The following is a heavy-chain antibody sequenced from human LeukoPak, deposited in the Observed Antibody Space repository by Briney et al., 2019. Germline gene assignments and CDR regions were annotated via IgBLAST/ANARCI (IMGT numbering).Heavy chain of an antibody. Sequence: ASVKVSCKASGYTFANYDINWVRQAAGQGLEWMGWMNPNTGNTGHAQKFQGRVTMTRNTAISTAYMELSSLKSEDMAVYYCARGRPPGWLDPWGQGTLVTVSS. CDR2: MNPNTGNT. V-gene: IGHV1-8*01. CDR3: ARGRPPGWLDP. J-gene: IGHJ5*02. CDR1: GYTFANYD.